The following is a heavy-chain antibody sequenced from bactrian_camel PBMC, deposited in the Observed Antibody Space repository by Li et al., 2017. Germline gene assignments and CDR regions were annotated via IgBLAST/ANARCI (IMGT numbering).Heavy chain of an antibody. CDR2: IYSGGGRT. J-gene: IGHJ4*01. CDR1: GYSYSNVC. D-gene: IGHD6*01. Sequence: VQLVESGGGLVQAGGSLRLSCAGSGYSYSNVCMAWFRQAPGKGLEWVSAIYSGGGRTYYADSVKGRFTVSQDSTKNTVYLQMNSLEPEDSAVYYCAADDSFGGGSCRQRRFPANFTYWGQGTQVTVS. CDR3: AADDSFGGGSCRQRRFPANFTY. V-gene: IGHV3S40*01.